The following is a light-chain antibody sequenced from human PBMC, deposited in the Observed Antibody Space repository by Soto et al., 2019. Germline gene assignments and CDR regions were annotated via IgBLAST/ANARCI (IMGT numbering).Light chain of an antibody. V-gene: IGLV2-14*01. J-gene: IGLJ2*01. CDR2: DVS. CDR1: SSDVGGYNY. CDR3: SSYTSSSTLVV. Sequence: QLVLTQPASVSGSPGQSITISCTGTSSDVGGYNYVSWYQQHPGKAPKLMIYDVSNRPSGVSNRFSGSKSGNTASLTISGLQAEDEADYYCSSYTSSSTLVVFGGGNKLTVL.